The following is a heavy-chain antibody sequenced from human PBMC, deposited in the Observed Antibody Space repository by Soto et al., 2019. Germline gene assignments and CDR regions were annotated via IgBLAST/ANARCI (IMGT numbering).Heavy chain of an antibody. CDR3: ARDLTSSGWYDYYYYYYGMDV. D-gene: IGHD6-19*01. CDR1: GYTFTSYG. CDR2: ISAYNGNT. J-gene: IGHJ6*02. V-gene: IGHV1-18*01. Sequence: EASVKVSCKASGYTFTSYGISWVRQAPGQGLEWMGWISAYNGNTNYAQKLQGRVTMTTDTSTSTAYMELRSLRSDDTAVYYCARDLTSSGWYDYYYYYYGMDVWGQGTTVTVSS.